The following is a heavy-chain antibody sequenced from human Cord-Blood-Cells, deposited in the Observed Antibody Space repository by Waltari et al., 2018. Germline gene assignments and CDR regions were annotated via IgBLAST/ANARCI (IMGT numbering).Heavy chain of an antibody. CDR3: ASGNDYYYYMDV. D-gene: IGHD1-1*01. J-gene: IGHJ6*03. V-gene: IGHV1-69*09. CDR2: IIPILGIA. CDR1: GGTFSSYA. Sequence: QVQLVQSGAEVKKPGSSVKVSCKASGGTFSSYAISWVRQAPGQGLEWMGRIIPILGIANYAQKFQGRDTITADKATSTAYMELSSLRSEDTAVYYCASGNDYYYYMDVWGKGTTVTVSS.